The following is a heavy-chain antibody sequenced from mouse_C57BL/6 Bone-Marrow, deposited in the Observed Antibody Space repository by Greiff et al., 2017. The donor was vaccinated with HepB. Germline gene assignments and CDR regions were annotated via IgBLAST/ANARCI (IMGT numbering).Heavy chain of an antibody. CDR2: ISDGGSYT. CDR1: GFTFSSYA. Sequence: EVKLVESGGGLVKPGGSLKLSCAASGFTFSSYAMSWVRQTPEKRLEWVATISDGGSYTYYPDNVKGRFTISRDNAKNNLYLQMSHLKSEDTAMYYCARDQAAQATYAMDYWGQGTSVTVSS. V-gene: IGHV5-4*01. J-gene: IGHJ4*01. CDR3: ARDQAAQATYAMDY. D-gene: IGHD3-2*02.